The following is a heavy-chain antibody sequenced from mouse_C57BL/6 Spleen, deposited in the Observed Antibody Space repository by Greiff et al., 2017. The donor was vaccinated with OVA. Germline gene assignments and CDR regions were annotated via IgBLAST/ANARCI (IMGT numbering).Heavy chain of an antibody. D-gene: IGHD1-1*01. CDR2: ISDGGSYT. V-gene: IGHV5-4*01. CDR1: GFTFSSYA. CDR3: ARDTHYYGSSAWFAY. J-gene: IGHJ3*01. Sequence: EVHLVESGGGLVKPGGSLKLSCAASGFTFSSYAMSWVRQTPEKRLEWVATISDGGSYTYYPDNVKGRFTISRDNAKNNLYLQMSHLKSEDTAMYYCARDTHYYGSSAWFAYWGQGTLVTVSA.